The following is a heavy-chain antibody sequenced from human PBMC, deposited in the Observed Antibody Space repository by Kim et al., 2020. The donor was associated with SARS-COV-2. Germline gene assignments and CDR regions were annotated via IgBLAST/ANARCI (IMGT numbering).Heavy chain of an antibody. CDR2: ISWNSGSI. Sequence: GGSLRLSCAASGFTFGDYAMHWVRQAPGKGLEWVSGISWNSGSIGYADSVKGRFTISRDNAKNSLYLQMNSLRAEDTALYYCAKDIEDSSGYYYYYYGMDVWGQGTTVTVSS. J-gene: IGHJ6*02. D-gene: IGHD3-22*01. CDR3: AKDIEDSSGYYYYYYGMDV. CDR1: GFTFGDYA. V-gene: IGHV3-9*01.